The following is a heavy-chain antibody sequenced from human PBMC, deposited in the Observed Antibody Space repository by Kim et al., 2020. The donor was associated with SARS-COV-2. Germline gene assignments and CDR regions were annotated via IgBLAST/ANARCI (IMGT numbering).Heavy chain of an antibody. V-gene: IGHV1-24*01. CDR3: ATALVTMVRGVGNWYFDL. J-gene: IGHJ2*01. CDR2: FDPEDGET. CDR1: GYTLTELS. D-gene: IGHD3-10*01. Sequence: ASVKVSCKVSGYTLTELSMHWVRQAPGKGLEWMGGFDPEDGETIYAQKFQGRVTMTEDTSTDTAYMELSSLRSEDTAVYYCATALVTMVRGVGNWYFDLWGRGTLVTVSS.